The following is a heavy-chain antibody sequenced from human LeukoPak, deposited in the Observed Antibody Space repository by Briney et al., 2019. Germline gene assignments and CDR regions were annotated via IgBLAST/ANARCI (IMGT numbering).Heavy chain of an antibody. Sequence: GGSLRLSCAASGFPFNSYWMTWVRQAPGKGLEWVANIKEDGSEKYYVDSVKGRFAISRDNSKNTLYLQMNSLRAEDTAVYYCARGGVTIFGVVTPGAFDIWGQGTMVTVSS. CDR2: IKEDGSEK. CDR1: GFPFNSYW. CDR3: ARGGVTIFGVVTPGAFDI. V-gene: IGHV3-7*01. D-gene: IGHD3-3*01. J-gene: IGHJ3*02.